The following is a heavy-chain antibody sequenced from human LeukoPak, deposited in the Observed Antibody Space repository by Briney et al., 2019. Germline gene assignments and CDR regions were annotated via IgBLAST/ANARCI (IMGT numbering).Heavy chain of an antibody. D-gene: IGHD1-14*01. J-gene: IGHJ6*02. CDR1: GYTLTELS. V-gene: IGHV1-24*01. CDR2: FDPEDGET. Sequence: ASVKVSCKVSGYTLTELSMHWVRQAPGKGLEWMGGFDPEDGETIYAQKFQGRVTMTEDTSTDTAYMELSSLRSEDTAVYYCASRSTGVENSYYYGMDVWGQGTTVTVSS. CDR3: ASRSTGVENSYYYGMDV.